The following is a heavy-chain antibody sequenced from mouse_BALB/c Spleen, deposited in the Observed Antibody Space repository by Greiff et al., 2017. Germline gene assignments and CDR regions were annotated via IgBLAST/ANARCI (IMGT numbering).Heavy chain of an antibody. CDR3: AREGTAMDY. CDR1: GFSLSRYS. V-gene: IGHV2-6-4*01. CDR2: IWGGGST. D-gene: IGHD3-3*01. Sequence: VMLVESGPGLVAPSQSLSITCTVSGFSLSRYSVHWVRQPPGKGLEWLGMIWGGGSTDYHSALKSRLSISKDNAKSQVFLKMNSLQTDDTAMDYCAREGTAMDYWGQGTAVTVAS. J-gene: IGHJ4*01.